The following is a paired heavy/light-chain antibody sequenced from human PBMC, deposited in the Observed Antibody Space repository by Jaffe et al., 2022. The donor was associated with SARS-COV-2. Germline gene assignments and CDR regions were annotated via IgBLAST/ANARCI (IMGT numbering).Light chain of an antibody. CDR3: QQFGSSVT. V-gene: IGKV3-20*01. Sequence: EIVLTQSPATLSLSPGESATLSCRASQSVRNNYLAWYQQKPGQAPRLLIYGTSSRVTGIPDRFSGSGSGTDFTLTISRLEPEDFAVYYCQQFGSSVTFGPGTKVDIK. CDR1: QSVRNNY. CDR2: GTS. J-gene: IGKJ3*01.
Heavy chain of an antibody. CDR1: GRLINSGDYY. Sequence: QVQLQESGPGLVKPSQTLSLTCTVSGRLINSGDYYWTWIRQPPGKGLEWIGHISYSGTTSYNPSLKSRVTVSVDTSMTQFSLKLSSVTGADTAVYYCARDVGETPYLYYGMDVWGQGTTVTVSS. V-gene: IGHV4-30-4*01. CDR3: ARDVGETPYLYYGMDV. CDR2: ISYSGTT. D-gene: IGHD3-10*01. J-gene: IGHJ6*02.